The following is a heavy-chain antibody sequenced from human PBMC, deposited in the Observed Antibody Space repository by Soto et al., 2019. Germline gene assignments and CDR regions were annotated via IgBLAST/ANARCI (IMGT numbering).Heavy chain of an antibody. CDR1: GGSTSSYY. CDR2: IYYSGYTKT. CDR3: ARVKGGTTRRAFDS. J-gene: IGHJ4*02. D-gene: IGHD1-7*01. V-gene: IGHV4-59*01. Sequence: SETLSLTCTVSGGSTSSYYWSWIRQSPGKGLEWIGHIYYSGYTKTNYNPSLKSRVTISVDTSKSQFSLKLSSVTAADTAVYYCARVKGGTTRRAFDSWGQGTLVTVSS.